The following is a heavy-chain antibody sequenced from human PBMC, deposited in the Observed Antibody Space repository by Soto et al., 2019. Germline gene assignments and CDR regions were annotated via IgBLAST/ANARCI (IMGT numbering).Heavy chain of an antibody. CDR2: IWYDGSNK. D-gene: IGHD4-17*01. CDR1: GFTFSSYG. J-gene: IGHJ4*02. V-gene: IGHV3-33*01. Sequence: QVYLVESGGGVVQPGTSLRLSCAASGFTFSSYGMHWVRQTPGKGLDWVAVIWYDGSNKYYADSVKGRFTISRDNSKNTLYLQVNSLRVEDTAVYYCARAYGDWRYFDYWGQGNLVTVSS. CDR3: ARAYGDWRYFDY.